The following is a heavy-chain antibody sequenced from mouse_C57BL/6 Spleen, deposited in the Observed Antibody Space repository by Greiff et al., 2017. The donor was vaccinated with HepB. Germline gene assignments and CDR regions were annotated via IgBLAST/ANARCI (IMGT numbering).Heavy chain of an antibody. V-gene: IGHV5-12*01. D-gene: IGHD2-2*01. Sequence: DVMLVESGGGLVQPGGSLKLSCAASGFTFSDYYMYWVRQTPEKRLEWVAYISNGGGSTYYPDTVKGRFTISRDNAKNTLYLQMSRLKSEDTAMYYCARRGYGVYAMDYWGQGTSVTVSS. J-gene: IGHJ4*01. CDR3: ARRGYGVYAMDY. CDR2: ISNGGGST. CDR1: GFTFSDYY.